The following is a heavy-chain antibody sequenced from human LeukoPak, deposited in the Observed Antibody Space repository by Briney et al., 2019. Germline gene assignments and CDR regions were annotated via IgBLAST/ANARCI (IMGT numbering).Heavy chain of an antibody. CDR1: GFTFSSYA. V-gene: IGHV3-23*01. CDR3: ARDFRYDSSTDY. J-gene: IGHJ4*02. D-gene: IGHD3-22*01. Sequence: SGGSLRLSCVASGFTFSSYAMSWVRQAPGKGLEWVSDIVGDGGYRYYADSVKGRFTISRDNSKNTLYLQINSLRVEDTAVYYCARDFRYDSSTDYWGQGTLVTVSS. CDR2: IVGDGGYR.